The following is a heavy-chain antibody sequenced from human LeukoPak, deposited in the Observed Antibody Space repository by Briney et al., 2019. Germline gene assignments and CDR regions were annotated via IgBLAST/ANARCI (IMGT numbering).Heavy chain of an antibody. CDR2: ISGSGNGGSI. CDR3: ARAGDPYYFDY. V-gene: IGHV3-64*04. D-gene: IGHD3-10*01. J-gene: IGHJ4*02. CDR1: GFVFSIYT. Sequence: PGGSLRLSCSASGFVFSIYTMYWVRQAPGKGPEYVSTISGSGNGGSIYYADSVKGRFTISRDNSKNTLYLQMNSLRAEDTAVYYCARAGDPYYFDYWGQGTLVTVSS.